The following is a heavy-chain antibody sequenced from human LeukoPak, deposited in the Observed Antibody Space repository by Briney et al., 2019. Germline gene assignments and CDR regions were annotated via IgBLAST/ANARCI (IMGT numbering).Heavy chain of an antibody. J-gene: IGHJ4*02. D-gene: IGHD6-13*01. CDR2: IYPGDSDI. CDR3: ARLRSRGYFAWEQQLVHLDY. CDR1: GYSFTSYW. V-gene: IGHV5-51*01. Sequence: GESLKISCKGSGYSFTSYWIGWVRQMPGKGLEWMGIIYPGDSDIRYSPSFQGQVTISADKSISTAYLQWSSLKASDTAMYYCARLRSRGYFAWEQQLVHLDYWGQGTLVTVSS.